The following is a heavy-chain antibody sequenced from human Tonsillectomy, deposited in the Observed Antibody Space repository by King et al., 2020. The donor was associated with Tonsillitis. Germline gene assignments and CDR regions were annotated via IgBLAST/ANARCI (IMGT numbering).Heavy chain of an antibody. D-gene: IGHD2-15*01. Sequence: QLVQSGAEVKKPGSAVKVSCKASGGTFSSYAISWVRQAPGLGREWMGGIVPVSDTTEYAQKFQGRVAITADEFMTTDYMELSSLRSEDSAVYYGARGIVVAVGANRSFYAMDVWGQGAPVTVSS. CDR1: GGTFSSYA. V-gene: IGHV1-69*01. CDR3: ARGIVVAVGANRSFYAMDV. J-gene: IGHJ6*02. CDR2: IVPVSDTT.